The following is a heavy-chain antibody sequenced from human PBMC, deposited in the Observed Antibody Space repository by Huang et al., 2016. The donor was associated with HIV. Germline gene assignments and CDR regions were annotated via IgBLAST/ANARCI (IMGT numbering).Heavy chain of an antibody. D-gene: IGHD3-22*01. CDR3: ARARGYYDSSVSYYFDY. Sequence: QVQLVQSGAEVKKPGSSVKVSCKASGGTFSSYAISWVRQAPGQRLEWMVGIIPIFGTANHAQKCQGRVTSTADESTSTAYMELSSLRSEDTAVYCCARARGYYDSSVSYYFDYWGQGTLVTVSS. CDR1: GGTFSSYA. J-gene: IGHJ4*02. V-gene: IGHV1-69*13. CDR2: IIPIFGTA.